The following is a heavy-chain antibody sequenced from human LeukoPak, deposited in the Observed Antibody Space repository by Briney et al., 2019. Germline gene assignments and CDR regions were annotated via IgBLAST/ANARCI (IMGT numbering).Heavy chain of an antibody. Sequence: GGSLRLSCAASGFTFGDYYMSWIRQAPGKGLEWVSYISSSSSHTNYADSVKGRFTISRDNAKNSLYLQMNSLRAEDTAVYYCARSPEYYCSSTSCLYYYGMDVWGQGTTVTVSS. CDR3: ARSPEYYCSSTSCLYYYGMDV. D-gene: IGHD2-2*01. V-gene: IGHV3-11*06. CDR2: ISSSSSHT. CDR1: GFTFGDYY. J-gene: IGHJ6*02.